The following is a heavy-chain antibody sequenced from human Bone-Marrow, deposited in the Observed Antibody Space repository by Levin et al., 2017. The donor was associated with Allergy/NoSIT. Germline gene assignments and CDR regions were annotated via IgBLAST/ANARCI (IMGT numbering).Heavy chain of an antibody. CDR1: GFTFSSYS. Sequence: PGGSLRLSCAASGFTFSSYSMNWVRQAPGKGLEWVSSISSSSSYIYYADSVKGRFTISRDNAKNSLYLQMNSLRAEDTAVYYCARVRYSGYDLDWFDPWGQGTLVTVSS. CDR2: ISSSSSYI. CDR3: ARVRYSGYDLDWFDP. V-gene: IGHV3-21*01. D-gene: IGHD5-12*01. J-gene: IGHJ5*02.